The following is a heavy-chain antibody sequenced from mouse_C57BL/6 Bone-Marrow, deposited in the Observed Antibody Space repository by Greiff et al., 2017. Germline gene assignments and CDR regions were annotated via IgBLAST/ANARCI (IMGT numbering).Heavy chain of an antibody. Sequence: EVKVVESGPELVKPGASVKISCKASGYSFTDYNMNWVKQSNGKSLEWIGVINPNYGTPSYNQKFKGKATLTVDKSSSTAYMQLNSLTSDDSAVYYCARYDHEAWFAYWGQGTLVTVSA. CDR3: ARYDHEAWFAY. D-gene: IGHD2-4*01. J-gene: IGHJ3*01. CDR1: GYSFTDYN. V-gene: IGHV1-39*01. CDR2: INPNYGTP.